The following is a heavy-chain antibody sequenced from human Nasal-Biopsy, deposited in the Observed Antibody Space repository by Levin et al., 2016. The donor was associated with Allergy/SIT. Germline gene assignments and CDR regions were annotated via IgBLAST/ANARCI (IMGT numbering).Heavy chain of an antibody. CDR3: AAMDV. Sequence: SLKISCVASRFTFSGHAMHWVRQAAGKGLEWVADISSDGNNKDYGDAVKGRFTISRDNSRNTLYLQMNSLRPEDTAVYYCAAMDVWGQGTTVTVSS. V-gene: IGHV3-30*03. J-gene: IGHJ6*02. CDR2: ISSDGNNK. CDR1: RFTFSGHA.